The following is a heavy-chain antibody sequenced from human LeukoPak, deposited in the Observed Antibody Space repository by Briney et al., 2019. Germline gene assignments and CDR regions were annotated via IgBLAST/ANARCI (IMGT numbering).Heavy chain of an antibody. J-gene: IGHJ6*03. V-gene: IGHV3-23*01. CDR3: AKVVHCSSTSCYYYYYYMDV. D-gene: IGHD2-2*01. CDR1: GFTFSSYG. Sequence: PGGSLRLSCAASGFTFSSYGMSWVRQAPGKGLEWVSAISGSGGSTYYADSVKGRFTISRDNSKNTLYLQMNSLRAEDTAVYYCAKVVHCSSTSCYYYYYYMDVWGKGTTVTIS. CDR2: ISGSGGST.